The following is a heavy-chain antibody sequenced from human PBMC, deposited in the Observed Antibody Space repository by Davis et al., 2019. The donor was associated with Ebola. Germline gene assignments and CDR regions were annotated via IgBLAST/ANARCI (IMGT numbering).Heavy chain of an antibody. CDR3: VRDPALVVTGGGWFFGL. D-gene: IGHD2-21*02. CDR1: GFTFSSYA. V-gene: IGHV3-21*01. CDR2: ISRSSNYI. Sequence: GESLKISCAASGFTFSSYAMNWVRQAPGKGLEWVSFISRSSNYIYYADSVKGRFTVSRDNAKNSLYLQMNSLRAEDTAVYYCVRDPALVVTGGGWFFGLWGRGTLVTVSS. J-gene: IGHJ2*01.